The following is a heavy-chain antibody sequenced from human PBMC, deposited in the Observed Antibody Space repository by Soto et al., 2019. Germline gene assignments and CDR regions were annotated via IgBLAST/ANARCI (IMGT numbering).Heavy chain of an antibody. CDR3: ARDSERYSSSSRSIWAFDI. J-gene: IGHJ3*02. CDR2: IYYSGST. D-gene: IGHD6-6*01. V-gene: IGHV4-31*03. CDR1: GGSISSGGYY. Sequence: SETLSLTCTVSGGSISSGGYYWSWIRQHPGKGLEWIGYIYYSGSTYYNPSLKSRVTISVDTSKNQFSLKLSSVTAADTAVYYCARDSERYSSSSRSIWAFDIWGQGTMVTVSS.